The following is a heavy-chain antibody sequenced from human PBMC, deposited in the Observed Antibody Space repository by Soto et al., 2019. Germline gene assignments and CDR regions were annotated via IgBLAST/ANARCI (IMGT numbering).Heavy chain of an antibody. Sequence: QVHMLQSGTEVKKPGSSLKVSCKVSGGAFTDYSLNWVRHAPGQGLEWLGGIVPLHNTSNYSLKFLGRGEVTVELSSITAYSYKRRLTTDDTATYHCASFTIWNPLYYRGLEVCVQGTTAIVSS. CDR3: ASFTIWNPLYYRGLEV. J-gene: IGHJ6*01. CDR2: IVPLHNTS. D-gene: IGHD3-10*01. V-gene: IGHV1-69*01. CDR1: GGAFTDYS.